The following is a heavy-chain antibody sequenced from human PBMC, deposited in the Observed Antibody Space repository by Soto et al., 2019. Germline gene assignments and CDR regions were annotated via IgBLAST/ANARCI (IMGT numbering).Heavy chain of an antibody. CDR2: IKSKTDGGTT. CDR1: GFTFSNAW. V-gene: IGHV3-15*07. Sequence: GGSLRLSCAASGFTFSNAWMNWVRQAPGKGLEWVGRIKSKTDGGTTDYAAPVKGRFTISRDDSKNTLYLQMNSLKTEDTAVYYCTTPRGWSGSSSFDYWGQGTLVTVSS. D-gene: IGHD1-26*01. CDR3: TTPRGWSGSSSFDY. J-gene: IGHJ4*02.